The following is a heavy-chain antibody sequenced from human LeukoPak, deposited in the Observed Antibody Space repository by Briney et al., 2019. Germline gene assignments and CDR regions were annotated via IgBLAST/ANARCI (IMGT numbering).Heavy chain of an antibody. J-gene: IGHJ4*02. CDR2: TYYRSKWSN. Sequence: QTLSLTCAISGDSVSSKSVAWNWIRQSPSRGLEWLGRTYYRSKWSNDYAVSVRSRITINPDTSKNQFSLQLNSVTPADAAVYYCVRSRGGDFDHWGQGTRVAVSS. CDR3: VRSRGGDFDH. D-gene: IGHD3-16*01. CDR1: GDSVSSKSVA. V-gene: IGHV6-1*01.